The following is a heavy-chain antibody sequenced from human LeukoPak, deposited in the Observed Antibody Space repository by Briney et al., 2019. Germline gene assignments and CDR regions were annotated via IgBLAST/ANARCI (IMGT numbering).Heavy chain of an antibody. CDR2: FDPEDGET. D-gene: IGHD1-7*01. CDR1: GYTLTELS. J-gene: IGHJ4*02. CDR3: AAFRYNWNYAFDY. Sequence: ASLKVSCKASGYTLTELSMHWVRQAPGKGLEWMGGFDPEDGETIYAQKFQGRVTMTEDTSTDTAYMELSSLRSEDTAVYYCAAFRYNWNYAFDYWGQGTLVTVSS. V-gene: IGHV1-24*01.